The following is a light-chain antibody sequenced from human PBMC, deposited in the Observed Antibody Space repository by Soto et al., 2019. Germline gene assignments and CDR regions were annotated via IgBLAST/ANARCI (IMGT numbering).Light chain of an antibody. V-gene: IGKV3-11*01. Sequence: EIVLTQSPATLSLSPGERATLSCRASQSVSSYLVWYQQKPGQAPRLLIYDASKRATGIPARVSGSGSGTDFTLTIDNLEPEDSAVYYCQQRSDWPTFGGGTKVAIK. CDR2: DAS. CDR3: QQRSDWPT. CDR1: QSVSSY. J-gene: IGKJ4*01.